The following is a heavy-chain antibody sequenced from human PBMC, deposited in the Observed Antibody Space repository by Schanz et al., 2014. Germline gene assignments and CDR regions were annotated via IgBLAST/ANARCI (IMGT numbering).Heavy chain of an antibody. CDR1: GFTFFGSFA. J-gene: IGHJ4*02. V-gene: IGHV3-23*04. Sequence: EVQLVESGGGLVQPGGSLRLSCVASGFTFFGSFAMSWVRQAPGKGLEWVSGMSGSGSTADYADSVKGRFTISRDNSKNTLYLQMNSLRADDTAVYYCARDLLVSHYDFWSGNDYWGQGTLVTVSS. D-gene: IGHD3-3*01. CDR3: ARDLLVSHYDFWSGNDY. CDR2: MSGSGSTA.